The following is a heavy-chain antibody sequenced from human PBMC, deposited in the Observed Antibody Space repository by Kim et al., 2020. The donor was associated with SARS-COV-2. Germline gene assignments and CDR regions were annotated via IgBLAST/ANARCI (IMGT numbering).Heavy chain of an antibody. Sequence: SETLSLTCVVSGASISSSSCWSWVRQPPGKGLEWIGEVDHSGTTSYNVSLKNRVSIFVDKSKNQFSLRLTSVSAADTAVYYCARGVSSACTLRSWFDPWG. J-gene: IGHJ5*02. D-gene: IGHD3-22*01. V-gene: IGHV4-4*02. CDR3: ARGVSSACTLRSWFDP. CDR2: VDHSGTT. CDR1: GASISSSSC.